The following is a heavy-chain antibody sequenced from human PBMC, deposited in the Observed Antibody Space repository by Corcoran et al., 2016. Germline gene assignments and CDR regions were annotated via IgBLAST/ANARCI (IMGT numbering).Heavy chain of an antibody. CDR1: GDSVSSNSAA. Sequence: QVQLQQSGPGLVKPSQTLSLTCAISGDSVSSNSAAWNWIRQSPSRGLEWLGRTYYRSKWYNDYAVSVKSRITINPDTSKNQFSLQLNSVTPEDTAGYYCARDQIAVAGTYYYYGMGVGGQGTTVTVSS. CDR3: ARDQIAVAGTYYYYGMGV. CDR2: TYYRSKWYN. J-gene: IGHJ6*02. D-gene: IGHD6-19*01. V-gene: IGHV6-1*01.